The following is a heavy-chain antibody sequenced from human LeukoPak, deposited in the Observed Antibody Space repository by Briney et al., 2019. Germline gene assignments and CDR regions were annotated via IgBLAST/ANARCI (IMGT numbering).Heavy chain of an antibody. D-gene: IGHD3-9*01. CDR2: INSDGSST. CDR3: ARDRYNILTGPYFDY. J-gene: IGHJ4*02. V-gene: IGHV3-74*01. Sequence: PGGSLRLSCAASGFTSSSYWMHWVRQAPGKGLVWVSRINSDGSSTSYADSVKGRFTISRDNAKNTVYLQMNSLRAEDTAVYYCARDRYNILTGPYFDYWGQGTLVTVSS. CDR1: GFTSSSYW.